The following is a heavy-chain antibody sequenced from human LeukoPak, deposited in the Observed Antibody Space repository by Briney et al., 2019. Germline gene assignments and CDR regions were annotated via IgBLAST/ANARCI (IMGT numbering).Heavy chain of an antibody. J-gene: IGHJ4*02. CDR2: IYYSGST. V-gene: IGHV4-59*01. Sequence: PSETLSLTCTVSGGSISGYYWSWIRQPPGKGLEWIGYIYYSGSTSYNPSLKSRVTISVDTSKNQFSLKLSSVTAADTAVYYCARGYSGSYGRFDYWGQGTLVTVSS. D-gene: IGHD1-26*01. CDR3: ARGYSGSYGRFDY. CDR1: GGSISGYY.